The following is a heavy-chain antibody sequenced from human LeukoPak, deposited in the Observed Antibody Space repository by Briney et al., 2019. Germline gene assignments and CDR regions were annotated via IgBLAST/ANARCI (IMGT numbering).Heavy chain of an antibody. V-gene: IGHV1-18*01. Sequence: GASVKVSCKASGYTFTSYGISWVRQAPGQGLEWMGWISAYNGNTNYAQKLQGRVTMTTDTSTSTAYMELRSLRSDDTAVYYCARAGFAAYYYGSGSQPNWFDPWGQGTLVTVSS. D-gene: IGHD3-10*01. J-gene: IGHJ5*02. CDR1: GYTFTSYG. CDR3: ARAGFAAYYYGSGSQPNWFDP. CDR2: ISAYNGNT.